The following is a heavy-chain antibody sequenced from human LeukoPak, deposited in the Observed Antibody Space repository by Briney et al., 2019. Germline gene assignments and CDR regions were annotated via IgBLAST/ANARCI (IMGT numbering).Heavy chain of an antibody. CDR2: VYYSRST. Sequence: SETLSLTCAVSGGSISSGVYSWSWIRQPPGKGLEWLWYVYYSRSTNYNPSLKSRITISVDTSKNQFSLKLSSVTAADTAVYYCARTLIVGATIQENAFDIWGQGTMVTVSS. CDR3: ARTLIVGATIQENAFDI. J-gene: IGHJ3*02. V-gene: IGHV4-61*08. CDR1: GGSISSGVYS. D-gene: IGHD1-26*01.